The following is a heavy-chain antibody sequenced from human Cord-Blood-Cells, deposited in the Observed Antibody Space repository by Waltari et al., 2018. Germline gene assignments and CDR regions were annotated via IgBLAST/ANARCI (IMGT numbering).Heavy chain of an antibody. CDR1: GGTFSSYA. J-gene: IGHJ5*02. D-gene: IGHD1-1*01. V-gene: IGHV1-69*06. CDR2: IIPIFGKA. CDR3: ARGEGRTTDGNNWFDP. Sequence: QVQLVQSGAEVKKPGSSVKVSCKASGGTFSSYAISWVRQAPGQGLEWMGGIIPIFGKANYAQKFQGSVTITADKSTSTAYTELSSLRSEDTAVYYCARGEGRTTDGNNWFDPWGQGTLVTVSS.